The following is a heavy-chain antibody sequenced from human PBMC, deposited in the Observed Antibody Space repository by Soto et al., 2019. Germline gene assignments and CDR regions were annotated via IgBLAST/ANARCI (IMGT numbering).Heavy chain of an antibody. V-gene: IGHV4-34*01. CDR3: VGGYSRGLGDY. D-gene: IGHD5-18*01. J-gene: IGHJ4*02. CDR2: INHSGST. Sequence: QVQLQQWGAGLLKPSETLSLTCAVYGGSFSGYYWGWIRQPPGKGLEWIGEINHSGSTNYNPSLKSRVTISVDTSKNQFSLKLSSVTAADTAVYYCVGGYSRGLGDYWGQGTLVTVSS. CDR1: GGSFSGYY.